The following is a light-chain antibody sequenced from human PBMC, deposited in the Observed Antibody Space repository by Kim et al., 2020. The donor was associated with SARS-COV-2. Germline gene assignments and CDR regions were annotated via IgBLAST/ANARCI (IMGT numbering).Light chain of an antibody. CDR3: QQSYSTPHP. CDR1: QSISSY. J-gene: IGKJ1*01. V-gene: IGKV1-39*01. Sequence: DIQMTQSPSSLSASVGDRVTITCRASQSISSYLNWYQQKPGKAPKLLIYAAYSLQSGVPSRFSGSGSGTDFTLTISSLQPEDFATYYCQQSYSTPHPFGQGTKVDIK. CDR2: AAY.